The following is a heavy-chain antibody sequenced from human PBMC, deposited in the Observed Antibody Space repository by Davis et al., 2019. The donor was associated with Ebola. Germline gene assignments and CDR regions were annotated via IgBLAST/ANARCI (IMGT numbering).Heavy chain of an antibody. D-gene: IGHD6-13*01. CDR2: IHFSGST. Sequence: PSETLSLTCTVSGGSTSAYYWSWIRQPPGKRLEWIGYIHFSGSTSYNPSLQSRVTISLDTSQKHFSLKLNSVTAADTAVYFCARQILSSWNNFDYWGQGTLVTVSS. CDR1: GGSTSAYY. J-gene: IGHJ4*02. V-gene: IGHV4-59*01. CDR3: ARQILSSWNNFDY.